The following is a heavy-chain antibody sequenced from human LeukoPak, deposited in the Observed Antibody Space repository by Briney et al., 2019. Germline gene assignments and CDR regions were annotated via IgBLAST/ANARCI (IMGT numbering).Heavy chain of an antibody. V-gene: IGHV3-7*01. D-gene: IGHD3-10*01. CDR1: GFTFSSYW. CDR2: IKQDGSEK. J-gene: IGHJ4*02. CDR3: ARSGRLWFGEFPDY. Sequence: PGGSLRLSCAASGFTFSSYWMSWVRQAPGKGLEWVANIKQDGSEKYYVDSVKGRFTISRDNAKNSLYLQMNSLRAEDTAVYYCARSGRLWFGEFPDYWGQGTLVTVSS.